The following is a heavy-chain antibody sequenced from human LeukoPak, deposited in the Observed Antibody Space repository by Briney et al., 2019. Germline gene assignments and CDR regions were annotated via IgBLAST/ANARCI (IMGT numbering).Heavy chain of an antibody. J-gene: IGHJ6*02. CDR3: AREDLRCSGGSCFSGFYYYGMDV. V-gene: IGHV1-2*06. CDR1: GYTFTGYY. CDR2: INPNSGGT. D-gene: IGHD2-15*01. Sequence: ASVKVSCKASGYTFTGYYMHWVRQAPGQGLEWMGRINPNSGGTNYAQKFQGRVTMTRDTSISTAYMELTSLRSDDTAVYYCAREDLRCSGGSCFSGFYYYGMDVWGQGTLVTVSS.